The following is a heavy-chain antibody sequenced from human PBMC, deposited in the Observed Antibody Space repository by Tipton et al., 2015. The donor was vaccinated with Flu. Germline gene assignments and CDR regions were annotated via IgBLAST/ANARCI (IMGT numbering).Heavy chain of an antibody. D-gene: IGHD3-10*01. CDR1: GGFITSGSYY. CDR2: IYTTGST. CDR3: ARSPSYSGSGIYPYYFDD. J-gene: IGHJ4*02. Sequence: LRLSCTVSGGFITSGSYYWSWIRQSAGKGLEWLGRIYTTGSTNYNPSLRSRVTISGDTSKNQFSLQLNSVTAEDTAVYYCARSPSYSGSGIYPYYFDDWGQGTLVTVSS. V-gene: IGHV4-61*02.